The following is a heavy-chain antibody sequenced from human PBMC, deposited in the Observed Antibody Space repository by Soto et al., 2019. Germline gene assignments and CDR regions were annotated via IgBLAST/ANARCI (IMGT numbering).Heavy chain of an antibody. V-gene: IGHV1-8*01. D-gene: IGHD2-15*01. CDR3: ASGIVVVVAADDAFDI. Sequence: GASVKVSCKASGYTFTSYDINWLRQATGQGLEWMGWMNPNSGNTGYAQKFQGRVTMTRNTSISTAYMELSSLRSEDTAVYYCASGIVVVVAADDAFDIWGQGTMVTVS. J-gene: IGHJ3*02. CDR2: MNPNSGNT. CDR1: GYTFTSYD.